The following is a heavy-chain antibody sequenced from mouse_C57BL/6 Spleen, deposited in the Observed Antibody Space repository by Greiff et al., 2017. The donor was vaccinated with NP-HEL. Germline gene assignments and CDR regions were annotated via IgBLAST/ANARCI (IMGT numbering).Heavy chain of an antibody. CDR2: IHPNSGST. Sequence: QVQLQQPGAELVKPGASVKLSCKASGYTFTSYWLHWVKQRPGQGLEWIGMIHPNSGSTNYNEKFKSKATLTVDKSSSTAYMQLSSLTSEDSAVYYCARKPLDYDAMDYWGQGTSVTVSS. V-gene: IGHV1-64*01. CDR1: GYTFTSYW. J-gene: IGHJ4*01. CDR3: ARKPLDYDAMDY.